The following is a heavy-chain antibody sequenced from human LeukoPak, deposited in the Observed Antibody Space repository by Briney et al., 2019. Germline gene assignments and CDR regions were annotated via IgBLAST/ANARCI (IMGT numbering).Heavy chain of an antibody. CDR1: GFTFSSYD. V-gene: IGHV3-30*18. CDR2: ISYDGNNR. CDR3: AKDSRWGWLQSGPSWYFDY. J-gene: IGHJ4*02. Sequence: GGSLRLSCAASGFTFSSYDMHWVRQAPGKGLEWVAVISYDGNNRYYADSVKGRFTISRDNSKNTLDLQMNSLRAEDTAVYYCAKDSRWGWLQSGPSWYFDYWGQGTLVTVSS. D-gene: IGHD5-24*01.